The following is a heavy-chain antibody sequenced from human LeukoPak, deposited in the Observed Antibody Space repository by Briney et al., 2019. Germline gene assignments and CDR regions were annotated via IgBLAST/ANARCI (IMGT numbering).Heavy chain of an antibody. V-gene: IGHV1-2*02. D-gene: IGHD3-22*01. CDR3: ARGLSGGYPPTR. CDR1: GYTFTGYY. Sequence: ASVKVSCKASGYTFTGYYMHWVRQDPGQGLEWMGWINPNSGGTNYAQKFQGRVTMTRDTSISTAYMELSRLRSDDTAVYYCARGLSGGYPPTRWGQGTLITVSS. CDR2: INPNSGGT. J-gene: IGHJ4*02.